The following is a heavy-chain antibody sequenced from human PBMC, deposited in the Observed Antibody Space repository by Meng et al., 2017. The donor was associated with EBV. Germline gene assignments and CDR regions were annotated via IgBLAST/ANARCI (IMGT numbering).Heavy chain of an antibody. CDR3: ARGLDYFDY. CDR1: WYSFTSYG. V-gene: IGHV1-18*01. J-gene: IGHJ4*02. CDR2: ISAYNGNT. Sequence: QVEVMQSGAEVKKPGCSVKVFCKAYWYSFTSYGISWVRQAPGQGLEWMGWISAYNGNTNYAQKLQGRVTMTTDTSTSTAYMELRSLRSDDTAVYYCARGLDYFDYWGQGTLVTVSS.